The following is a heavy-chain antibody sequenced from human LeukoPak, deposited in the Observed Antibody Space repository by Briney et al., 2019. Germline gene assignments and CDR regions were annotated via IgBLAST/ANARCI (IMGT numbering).Heavy chain of an antibody. CDR3: ARAWRYSLDGRGWSGFVLLII. D-gene: IGHD3-16*01. Sequence: ASVKVSCKASGYTFTGYYMHWVRQAPGQGLEWMGWISAYNGNTNYAQKLQGRVTMTTDTSTSTAYMELRSLRSDDTAVYYCARAWRYSLDGRGWSGFVLLIIWGKGQMVPSLQ. V-gene: IGHV1-18*04. CDR1: GYTFTGYY. J-gene: IGHJ3*02. CDR2: ISAYNGNT.